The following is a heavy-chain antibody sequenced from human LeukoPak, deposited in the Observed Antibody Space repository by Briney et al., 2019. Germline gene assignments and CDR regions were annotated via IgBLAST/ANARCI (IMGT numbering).Heavy chain of an antibody. D-gene: IGHD3-10*01. CDR3: ARSFWPSMVFDY. CDR2: IIPIFGTA. Sequence: GASLKVSCKASGGTFSIYAISWVRQAPGQGLEWMGGIIPIFGTANYAQKFQGRVTITADESTSTAYVELSSLRSDDTAVYYCARSFWPSMVFDYWGQGTLVTVSS. J-gene: IGHJ4*02. V-gene: IGHV1-69*13. CDR1: GGTFSIYA.